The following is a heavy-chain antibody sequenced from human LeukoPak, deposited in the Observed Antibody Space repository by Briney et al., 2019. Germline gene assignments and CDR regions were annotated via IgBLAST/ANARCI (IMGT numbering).Heavy chain of an antibody. CDR2: IYPGDSDT. V-gene: IGHV5-51*01. J-gene: IGHJ6*02. CDR3: ARHLAYSSGWSRVYYYGMDV. CDR1: GYSFTSYW. D-gene: IGHD6-19*01. Sequence: PGESLKISCKGSGYSFTSYWIGWVRQMPGKGLEWMGIIYPGDSDTRYSPSFQGQVTISADKSISTAYLQWSSLKASDTAMYYCARHLAYSSGWSRVYYYGMDVWGQGTTVTVSS.